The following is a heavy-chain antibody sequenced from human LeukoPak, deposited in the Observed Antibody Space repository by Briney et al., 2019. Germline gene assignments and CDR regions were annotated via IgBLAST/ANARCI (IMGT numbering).Heavy chain of an antibody. D-gene: IGHD1-26*01. Sequence: GASVKVSCKASGYTFTSYDINWVRQATGQGLEWLGYMNPNSGNTGYAQKFQGRVTMTSDTSINTAYMELSSLRSEDTAVYYCARKVYLVWELGYGMDVWGQGTTVTVSS. CDR1: GYTFTSYD. V-gene: IGHV1-8*01. CDR3: ARKVYLVWELGYGMDV. J-gene: IGHJ6*02. CDR2: MNPNSGNT.